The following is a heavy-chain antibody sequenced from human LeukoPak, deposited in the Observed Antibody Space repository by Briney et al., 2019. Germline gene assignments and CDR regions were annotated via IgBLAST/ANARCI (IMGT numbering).Heavy chain of an antibody. CDR1: GGSISSYY. J-gene: IGHJ4*02. D-gene: IGHD3-10*01. CDR3: ARPYYYGSGTDY. V-gene: IGHV4-59*05. CDR2: IYYSGST. Sequence: SETLSLTCTVSGGSISSYYWSWIRQPPGKGLEWIGSIYYSGSTYYNPSLKSRVTISVDTSKNQFSLKLSSVTAADTAVYYCARPYYYGSGTDYWGQGTLVTVSS.